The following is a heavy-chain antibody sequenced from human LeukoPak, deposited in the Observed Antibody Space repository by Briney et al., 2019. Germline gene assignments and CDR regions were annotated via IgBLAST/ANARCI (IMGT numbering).Heavy chain of an antibody. V-gene: IGHV3-48*03. J-gene: IGHJ3*02. CDR3: ARVLRYDNSGHDSFDI. CDR2: ISSSGSTI. CDR1: GFTFSSYE. Sequence: PGGSLRLSCAASGFTFSSYEMNWVRQAPGKGLEWVSYISSSGSTIYYADSVKGRFAISRDNANKSLNLQMNSLRAEDTAVYYCARVLRYDNSGHDSFDIWGQGTMVIVSS. D-gene: IGHD3-22*01.